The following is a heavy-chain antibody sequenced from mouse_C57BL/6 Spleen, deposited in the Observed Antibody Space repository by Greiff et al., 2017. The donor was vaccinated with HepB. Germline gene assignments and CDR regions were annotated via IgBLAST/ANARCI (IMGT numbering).Heavy chain of an antibody. CDR3: AREGGYDGYFWYFDV. D-gene: IGHD2-3*01. CDR2: INYDGSST. V-gene: IGHV5-16*01. Sequence: EVQLVESEGGLVQPGSSMKLSCTASGFTFSDYYMAWVRQVPEKGLEWVANINYDGSSTYYLDSLKSRFIISRDNAKNILYLQMSSLKSEDTATYYCAREGGYDGYFWYFDVWGTGTTVTVSS. J-gene: IGHJ1*03. CDR1: GFTFSDYY.